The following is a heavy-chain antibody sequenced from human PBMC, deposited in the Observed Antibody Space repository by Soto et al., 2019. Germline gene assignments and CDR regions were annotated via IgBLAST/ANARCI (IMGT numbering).Heavy chain of an antibody. J-gene: IGHJ4*02. V-gene: IGHV1-58*02. CDR2: IVVGSGNT. Sequence: SVKVSCKASGFTFSNSAIQWVRQARGQRLEWIGWIVVGSGNTNYAQKLQGRVTMTTDTSTSTAYMELRSLRSDDTAVYYCARDLKEALIAVAGLWGQGTLVTVSS. CDR3: ARDLKEALIAVAGL. CDR1: GFTFSNSA. D-gene: IGHD6-19*01.